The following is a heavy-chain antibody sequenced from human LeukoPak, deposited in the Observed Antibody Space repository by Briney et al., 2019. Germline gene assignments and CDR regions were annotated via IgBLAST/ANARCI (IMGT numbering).Heavy chain of an antibody. D-gene: IGHD3-16*01. Sequence: PGGSLRLSCAASASTFRSYWMYWVRQAPGKGLVWVSHINSDGSSTSYADSVKGRFTISRDNAKNTLYLQMSSLRAEDTAVYYCARGGTYGVFDYWGQGTLVTVSS. V-gene: IGHV3-74*01. CDR1: ASTFRSYW. J-gene: IGHJ4*02. CDR3: ARGGTYGVFDY. CDR2: INSDGSST.